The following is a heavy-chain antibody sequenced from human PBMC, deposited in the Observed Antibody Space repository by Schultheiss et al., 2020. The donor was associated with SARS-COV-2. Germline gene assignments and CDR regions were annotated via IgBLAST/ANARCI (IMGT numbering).Heavy chain of an antibody. D-gene: IGHD2-15*01. CDR3: ARAPNRLPGWPFDL. Sequence: GGSLRLSCAASGFTVSSNYMSWVRQAPGKGLEWVSTISDDGGSTYYADSVKGRFTISRDNSKNSLYLQMNSLRAEDTAVYYCARAPNRLPGWPFDLWGRGTLVTVSS. V-gene: IGHV3-53*01. CDR1: GFTVSSNY. CDR2: ISDDGGST. J-gene: IGHJ2*01.